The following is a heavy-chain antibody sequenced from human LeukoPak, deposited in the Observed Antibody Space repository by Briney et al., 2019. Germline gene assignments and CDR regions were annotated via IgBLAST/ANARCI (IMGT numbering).Heavy chain of an antibody. CDR1: GASITNSNTY. CDR2: VSYSGST. V-gene: IGHV4-31*03. Sequence: PSQTLSLTCTVSGASITNSNTYWTWIRQFPGKGLEWIGYVSYSGSTLYNPSLRSRVIISSDTSKNQFFLKLNPVTAADRALYFCARDPALVRANWYFDPWGRGILVTVSS. D-gene: IGHD3-10*01. CDR3: ARDPALVRANWYFDP. J-gene: IGHJ2*01.